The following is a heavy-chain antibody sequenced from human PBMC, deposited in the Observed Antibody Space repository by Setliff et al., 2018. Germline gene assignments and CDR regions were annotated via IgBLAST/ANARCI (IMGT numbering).Heavy chain of an antibody. CDR1: GYTFSSYA. D-gene: IGHD6-6*01. V-gene: IGHV7-4-1*02. J-gene: IGHJ6*03. CDR3: ARGEYPNLPSGIYYHMDV. Sequence: ASVKVSCKASGYTFSSYAMNWVRQAPGQGLEWMGWINTNTGNPTYAQGFTGRFVFSLDTSVSTTYLQTSSLKAEDTAVYSCARGEYPNLPSGIYYHMDVWGKGPTVTVSS. CDR2: INTNTGNP.